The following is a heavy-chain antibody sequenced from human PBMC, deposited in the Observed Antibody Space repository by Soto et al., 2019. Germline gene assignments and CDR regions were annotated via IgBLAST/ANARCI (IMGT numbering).Heavy chain of an antibody. CDR1: GYTFTSYY. CDR3: ARGSTTTMIVVVPPDY. J-gene: IGHJ4*02. CDR2: INPSGGGT. D-gene: IGHD3-22*01. Sequence: QVQLVQSGAEVKKPGASVKVSCKASGYTFTSYYMHWVRQAPGQGLEWMGIINPSGGGTSYAQKLQGGVTMTSDTSTRAVYMELGSLRSEDTAVYYCARGSTTTMIVVVPPDYWGQGTLVTVSS. V-gene: IGHV1-46*03.